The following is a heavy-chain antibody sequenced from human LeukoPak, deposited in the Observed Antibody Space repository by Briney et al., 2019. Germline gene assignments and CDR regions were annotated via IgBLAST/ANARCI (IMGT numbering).Heavy chain of an antibody. CDR3: AVGAGIAAAGTGY. CDR2: ISSSSSYI. Sequence: PGGSLRLSCAASGFTFSSYSMNWVRQAPGKGLEWVSSISSSSSYIYYADSVKGRFTISRDNAKNSLYLQMNSLRAEDTAVYYCAVGAGIAAAGTGYWGQGTLVTVSS. J-gene: IGHJ4*02. V-gene: IGHV3-21*01. CDR1: GFTFSSYS. D-gene: IGHD6-13*01.